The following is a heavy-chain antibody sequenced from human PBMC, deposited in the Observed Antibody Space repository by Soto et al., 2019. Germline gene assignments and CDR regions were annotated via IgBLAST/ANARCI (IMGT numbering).Heavy chain of an antibody. Sequence: LTLSCRASGLTFTSYAIHWFRQAPGKGLEWVSLISEDGGNKYFAESVRGRFLISRDNSKNTVYLQMNSLRPEDTAVYFCARRLTSTVSALGYWGQGTMVTVSS. D-gene: IGHD6-19*01. CDR2: ISEDGGNK. CDR1: GLTFTSYA. J-gene: IGHJ4*02. V-gene: IGHV3-30-3*01. CDR3: ARRLTSTVSALGY.